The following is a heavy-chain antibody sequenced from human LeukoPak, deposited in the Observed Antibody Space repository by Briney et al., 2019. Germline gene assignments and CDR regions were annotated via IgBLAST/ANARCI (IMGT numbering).Heavy chain of an antibody. CDR3: ARAGATPDI. Sequence: GRSLRLSCAASGFTLSSYAMHWVRQAPGKGLEWVAVISYDGSNKYYADSVKGRFTISRDNSKNTLYLQMNSLRAEDTAVYYCARAGATPDIWGQGTMVTVSS. CDR2: ISYDGSNK. J-gene: IGHJ3*02. V-gene: IGHV3-30-3*01. D-gene: IGHD2-15*01. CDR1: GFTLSSYA.